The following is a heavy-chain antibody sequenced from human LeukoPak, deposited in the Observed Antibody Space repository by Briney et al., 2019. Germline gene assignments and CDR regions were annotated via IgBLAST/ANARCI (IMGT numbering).Heavy chain of an antibody. D-gene: IGHD4-23*01. J-gene: IGHJ6*02. V-gene: IGHV4-4*02. CDR1: GGSISSSYW. CDR2: IFHTGST. CDR3: VRLGYVETKVVSPIKYYFAMDV. Sequence: SGTLSLTCTVSGGSISSSYWWSWVRQPPGMGLEWIGEIFHTGSTNYNPSLKSRLTISVDKSKNQFSLQLSSVTAADTAVYYCVRLGYVETKVVSPIKYYFAMDVWGQGTTVTVSS.